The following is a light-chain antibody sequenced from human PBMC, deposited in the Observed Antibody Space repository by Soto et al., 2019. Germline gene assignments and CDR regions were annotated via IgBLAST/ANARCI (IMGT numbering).Light chain of an antibody. V-gene: IGKV1-13*02. CDR3: QQFNSYPEYT. CDR2: DAS. CDR1: QGISSA. Sequence: AIQLNQSPSSLSASVGDRVTITCRASQGISSALAWYQQKPGKAPKLMIYDASSLESVVPSRCSGSGSGTDFTLTISSLQPEDFATYYCQQFNSYPEYTFGQGTQVEIK. J-gene: IGKJ1*01.